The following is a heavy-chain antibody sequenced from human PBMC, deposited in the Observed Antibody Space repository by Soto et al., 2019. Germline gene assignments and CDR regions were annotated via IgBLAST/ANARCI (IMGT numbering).Heavy chain of an antibody. J-gene: IGHJ4*02. CDR1: GYSLTTYA. Sequence: QVQVVQSGAEVKQPGASVKVSCKASGYSLTTYAIHWVRQAPGQRLEWMGWINPGNGNTEYSQKFQGRVTITRDTSATTGYMELSSLRSGDTAVXXXXXXXTYXDTLYWGQGTLVTVSS. CDR3: XXXXTYXDTLY. V-gene: IGHV1-3*01. CDR2: INPGNGNT. D-gene: IGHD1-1*01.